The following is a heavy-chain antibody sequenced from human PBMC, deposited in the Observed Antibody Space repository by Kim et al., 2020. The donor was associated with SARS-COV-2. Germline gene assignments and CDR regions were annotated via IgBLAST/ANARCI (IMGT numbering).Heavy chain of an antibody. CDR2: INPDGSGI. V-gene: IGHV3-7*01. D-gene: IGHD2-21*02. CDR3: LRGDRGDSGGAY. J-gene: IGHJ4*02. CDR1: GFTFSSHW. Sequence: GGSLRLSCATSGFTFSSHWMTWVRQAPGKGLEWVANINPDGSGIQYVDSVKGRVIISRDNAKNSLYLQMNSLRVEDTAVYYCLRGDRGDSGGAYWGQGTLVTVSS.